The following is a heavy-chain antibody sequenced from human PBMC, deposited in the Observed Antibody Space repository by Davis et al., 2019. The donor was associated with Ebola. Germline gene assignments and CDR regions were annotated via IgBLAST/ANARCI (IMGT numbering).Heavy chain of an antibody. CDR1: GFIVSDKY. D-gene: IGHD3-22*01. CDR2: IYRDGRT. J-gene: IGHJ2*01. CDR3: ARGYYDSTGNRYFDF. V-gene: IGHV3-53*01. Sequence: GGSLRLSCAASGFIVSDKYMSWVRQAPGKGLEWVSVIYRDGRTYYADSVKGRFTISRDNSKNTLYLQMNSLRAEDTAVYFCARGYYDSTGNRYFDFWGRGTLVTVSS.